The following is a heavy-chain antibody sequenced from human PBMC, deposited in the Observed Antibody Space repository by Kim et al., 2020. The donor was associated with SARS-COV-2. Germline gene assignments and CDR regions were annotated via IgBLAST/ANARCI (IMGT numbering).Heavy chain of an antibody. J-gene: IGHJ2*01. CDR1: GFTFSSYW. CDR3: ARGKGAMAPDTNCYFDL. D-gene: IGHD5-18*01. V-gene: IGHV3-7*03. CDR2: IKQDGSQK. Sequence: GGSLRLSCAASGFTFSSYWMTWVRQAPGKGLEWVANIKQDGSQKYYVDSVKGRFTISRDNAKNSLYLQMNSLRAEDTAIYFCARGKGAMAPDTNCYFDLWGRGALVTVSS.